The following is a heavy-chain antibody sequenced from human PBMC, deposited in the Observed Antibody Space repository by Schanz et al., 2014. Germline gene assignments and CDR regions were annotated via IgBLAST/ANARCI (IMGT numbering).Heavy chain of an antibody. CDR2: MNPNSGDT. CDR3: ARVSMEFERGKSYYYYMDV. D-gene: IGHD3-10*01. CDR1: GYPFTSDD. J-gene: IGHJ6*03. Sequence: QGQLVQSGAEVKKPGASLKVSCRASGYPFTSDDITWVRQAPGQGLEWMGWMNPNSGDTGYPRKFQDRVTMTRNTSISTAYMELNSLTSEDTAVYYCARVSMEFERGKSYYYYMDVWGRGTTVTVSS. V-gene: IGHV1-8*01.